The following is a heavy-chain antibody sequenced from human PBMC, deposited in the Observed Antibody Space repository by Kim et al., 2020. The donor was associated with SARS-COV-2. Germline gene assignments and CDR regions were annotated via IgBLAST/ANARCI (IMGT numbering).Heavy chain of an antibody. CDR2: ISAYNGNT. J-gene: IGHJ6*02. Sequence: ASVKVSCKASGYTFTSYGISWVRQAPGQGLEWMGWISAYNGNTNYAQKLQGRVTMTTDTSTSTAYMELRSLRSDDTAVYYCARDNGAGKSPANYYYGMDVWGQGTTVTVSS. CDR1: GYTFTSYG. D-gene: IGHD2-8*01. V-gene: IGHV1-18*04. CDR3: ARDNGAGKSPANYYYGMDV.